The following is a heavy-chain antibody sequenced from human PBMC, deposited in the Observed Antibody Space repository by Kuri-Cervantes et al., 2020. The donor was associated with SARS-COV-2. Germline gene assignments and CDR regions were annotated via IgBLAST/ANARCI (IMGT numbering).Heavy chain of an antibody. CDR2: ISGSGGST. CDR3: AFSPNFVVVSPYAFDI. Sequence: GGSLRLSCAASGVTFSSYAMSWVRQAPGKGLEWVSAISGSGGSTYYADSVKGRFTISRDNSENTLYLQMNSLRAEDTAVYYRAFSPNFVVVSPYAFDIWGQGTMVTVSS. J-gene: IGHJ3*02. V-gene: IGHV3-23*01. D-gene: IGHD2-2*01. CDR1: GVTFSSYA.